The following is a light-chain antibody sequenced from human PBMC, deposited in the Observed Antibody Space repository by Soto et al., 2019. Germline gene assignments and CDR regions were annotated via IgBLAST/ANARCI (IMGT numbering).Light chain of an antibody. CDR1: SSNIGAGYD. Sequence: QSVLTQPPSVSGAPGQRVTISCTGSSSNIGAGYDVHWYQQLPGTAPKLLIYGNSNRPSGVPDRFSGSKSGTSASLAITGLQAEDEADYQCQSYDSSLSVYYVLGNGTKVT. J-gene: IGLJ1*01. CDR3: QSYDSSLSVYYV. V-gene: IGLV1-40*01. CDR2: GNS.